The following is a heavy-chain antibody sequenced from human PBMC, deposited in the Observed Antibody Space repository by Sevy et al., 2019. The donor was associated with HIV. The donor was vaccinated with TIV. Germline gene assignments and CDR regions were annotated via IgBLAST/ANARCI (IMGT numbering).Heavy chain of an antibody. D-gene: IGHD6-13*01. CDR1: GFTFSDYY. V-gene: IGHV3-11*01. CDR3: ARDRIAAAGPTDYYYYCMDV. CDR2: ISSSGSTI. J-gene: IGHJ6*02. Sequence: GGSLRLSCAASGFTFSDYYMSWIRKAPGKGLEWVSYISSSGSTIYYADSVKGRFTITRDNAKNSPSQQMNSLRAEDTAVYYCARDRIAAAGPTDYYYYCMDVWGQGTTVTVSS.